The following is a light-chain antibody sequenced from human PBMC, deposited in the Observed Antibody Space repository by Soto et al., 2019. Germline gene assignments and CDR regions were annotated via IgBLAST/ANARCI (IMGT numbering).Light chain of an antibody. CDR2: DAS. J-gene: IGKJ4*01. Sequence: IVLAQSPATLSLSPGESATLSCRASQSVSIYLAWYQQKPGQAPRLLIYDASNRATGIPARFSGSGSGTDFTLTISRLEPEDFAVYYCQQRSNWPALTFGGGTKVEIK. V-gene: IGKV3-11*01. CDR3: QQRSNWPALT. CDR1: QSVSIY.